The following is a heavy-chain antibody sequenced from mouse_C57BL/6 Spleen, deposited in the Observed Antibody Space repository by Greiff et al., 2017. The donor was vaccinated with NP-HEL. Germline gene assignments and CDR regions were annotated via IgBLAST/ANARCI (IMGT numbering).Heavy chain of an antibody. CDR2: ISSGSSTI. CDR1: GFTFSDYG. CDR3: ARRAYDGYYYFDY. Sequence: DVQLVESGGGLVKPGGSLKLSCAASGFTFSDYGMHWVRQAPEKGLEWVAYISSGSSTIYYADTVKGRFTISRDNAKNTLFLQMTSLRSEDTAMYYCARRAYDGYYYFDYWGQGTTLTVSS. J-gene: IGHJ2*01. D-gene: IGHD2-3*01. V-gene: IGHV5-17*01.